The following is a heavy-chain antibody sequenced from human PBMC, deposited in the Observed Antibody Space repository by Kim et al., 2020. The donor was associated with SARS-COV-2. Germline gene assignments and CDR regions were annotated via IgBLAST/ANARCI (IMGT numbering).Heavy chain of an antibody. J-gene: IGHJ3*02. Sequence: SETLSLTCTVSGGSISSYYWSWIRQPPGKGLEWIGYIYYSGSTNYNPSLKSRVTISVDTSKNQFSLKLSSVTAADTAVYYCARQVRRNFGEVAFDIWGQGTMVTVSS. CDR3: ARQVRRNFGEVAFDI. CDR1: GGSISSYY. V-gene: IGHV4-59*08. D-gene: IGHD3-10*01. CDR2: IYYSGST.